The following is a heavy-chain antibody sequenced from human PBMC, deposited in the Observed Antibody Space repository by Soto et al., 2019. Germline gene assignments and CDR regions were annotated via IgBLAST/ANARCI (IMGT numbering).Heavy chain of an antibody. V-gene: IGHV3-30-3*01. CDR3: ARDTAMVGGYFDY. D-gene: IGHD5-18*01. Sequence: GGSLRLSCAASGFTFSSYAMHWVRQAPGKGLEWVAVISYDGSNKYYADSVKGRFTISRDNSKNTLYLQMNSLRAEDTAVYYCARDTAMVGGYFDYSGHVPLATFSS. J-gene: IGHJ4*01. CDR1: GFTFSSYA. CDR2: ISYDGSNK.